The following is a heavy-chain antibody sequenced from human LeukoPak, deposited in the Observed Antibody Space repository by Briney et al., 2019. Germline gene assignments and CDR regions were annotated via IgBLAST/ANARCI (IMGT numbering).Heavy chain of an antibody. D-gene: IGHD3-22*01. CDR3: AKGSSYSSGNNWFDP. J-gene: IGHJ5*02. CDR1: GFTFSAYG. Sequence: GSLRLSCAASGFTFSAYGMAWVRQAPGKGLERISAISGSGVDTYYADSVKGRFTISRDNSLNTLYLQMNSLRAEDTAVYYCAKGSSYSSGNNWFDPWGQGTLVTVSS. V-gene: IGHV3-23*01. CDR2: ISGSGVDT.